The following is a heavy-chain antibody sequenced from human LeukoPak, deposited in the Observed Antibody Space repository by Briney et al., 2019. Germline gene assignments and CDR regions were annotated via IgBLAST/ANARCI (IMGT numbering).Heavy chain of an antibody. V-gene: IGHV5-51*01. CDR3: ARASRDGYNQNFDH. J-gene: IGHJ4*02. CDR2: IYPGGSET. Sequence: GESLKISCKGLGYSFSSYWNAWVRRRPGKGLEWMGIIYPGGSETRYDPSFQGQVTISADSSTSTAYLQWSSLRASDTAMHYCARASRDGYNQNFDHWGQGTLVTVSS. D-gene: IGHD5-24*01. CDR1: GYSFSSYW.